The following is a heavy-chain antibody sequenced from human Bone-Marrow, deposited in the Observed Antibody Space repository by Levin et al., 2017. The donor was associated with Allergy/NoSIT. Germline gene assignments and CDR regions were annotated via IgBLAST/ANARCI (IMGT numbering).Heavy chain of an antibody. CDR2: IKQDGSEK. V-gene: IGHV3-7*01. CDR1: GFTFSSYW. J-gene: IGHJ6*02. D-gene: IGHD6-19*01. CDR3: ARLSRAVAGNYYYGMDV. Sequence: GGSLRLSCAASGFTFSSYWMSWVRQAPGKGLEWVANIKQDGSEKYYVDSVKGRFTISRDNAKNSLYLQMNSLRAEDTAVYYCARLSRAVAGNYYYGMDVWGQGTTVTVSS.